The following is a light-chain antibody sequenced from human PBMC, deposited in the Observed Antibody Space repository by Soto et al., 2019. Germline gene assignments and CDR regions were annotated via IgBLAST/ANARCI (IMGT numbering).Light chain of an antibody. CDR2: EVT. CDR1: STDVGAYNY. CDR3: SSFASSNPWV. Sequence: QSALTQPPSASGSPGQSVTISCTGTSTDVGAYNYVSWYQQHAGKAPKLVIYEVTKRPSGVPDRFSGSKSANTASLTVSGHQAEDEADHYCSSFASSNPWVFGGGTKVTVL. V-gene: IGLV2-8*01. J-gene: IGLJ3*02.